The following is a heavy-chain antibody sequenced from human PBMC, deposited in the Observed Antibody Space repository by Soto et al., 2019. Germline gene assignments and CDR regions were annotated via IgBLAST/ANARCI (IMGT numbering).Heavy chain of an antibody. J-gene: IGHJ3*02. CDR3: ATQSSRYAAGAFDI. CDR2: IYTSGST. V-gene: IGHV4-4*07. CDR1: GVSISSYY. Sequence: PSETLSLTCTVSGVSISSYYWSWIRHPAGKGLEWIGRIYTSGSTNYNPSLKSRVTTSVDTSKNQFSLKLSSVTAADTAVYYCATQSSRYAAGAFDIWGQATMVTVS. D-gene: IGHD5-12*01.